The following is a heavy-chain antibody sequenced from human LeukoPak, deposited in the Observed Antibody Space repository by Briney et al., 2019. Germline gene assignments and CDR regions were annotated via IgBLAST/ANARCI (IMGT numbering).Heavy chain of an antibody. D-gene: IGHD7-27*01. J-gene: IGHJ3*02. CDR2: ISYENNK. V-gene: IGHV3-30-3*01. CDR1: GFTFSRYA. CDR3: AKDEQLLGALDI. Sequence: GGSLRLSCAASGFTFSRYAMHWVRQAPGKGLEWVAVISYENNKYYVDSVKGRFTISRDKSKNTLYLQMNSLRAEDTAVYYCAKDEQLLGALDIWGQGTMVTVSS.